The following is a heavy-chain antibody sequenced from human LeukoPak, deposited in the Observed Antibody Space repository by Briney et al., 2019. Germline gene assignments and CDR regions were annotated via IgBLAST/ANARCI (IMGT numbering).Heavy chain of an antibody. J-gene: IGHJ3*02. Sequence: PSETLSLTCAVYGGSFSGYYWSWIRQPPGKGLEWIGEINHSGSTNYNPSLKSRVTISVDTSKNQFSLKLSSVTAADTAVYYCARPLLRSTRDAFDIWGQGTMVTVSS. V-gene: IGHV4-34*01. CDR1: GGSFSGYY. CDR2: INHSGST. D-gene: IGHD3-3*01. CDR3: ARPLLRSTRDAFDI.